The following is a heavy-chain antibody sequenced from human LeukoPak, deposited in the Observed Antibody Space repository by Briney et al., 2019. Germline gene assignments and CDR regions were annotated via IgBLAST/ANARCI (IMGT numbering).Heavy chain of an antibody. J-gene: IGHJ4*02. V-gene: IGHV3-23*01. D-gene: IGHD3-3*01. CDR2: ISGSGGST. CDR3: AKEVEYDFWSGYYTFDY. CDR1: GFTFSSYA. Sequence: PGGSLRLSCAASGFTFSSYAMSWVRQAPGKGLEWVSAISGSGGSTYYADSVKGRFTISRDNSKNTLYLQMNSLRAEDTAVYYCAKEVEYDFWSGYYTFDYWGQGTLVTVSS.